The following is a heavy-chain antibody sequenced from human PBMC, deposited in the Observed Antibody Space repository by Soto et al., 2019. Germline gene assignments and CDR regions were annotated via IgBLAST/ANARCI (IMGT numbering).Heavy chain of an antibody. CDR1: GDSITSGVHY. V-gene: IGHV4-30-4*08. CDR3: ARGINYYDSSGDSWFYP. D-gene: IGHD3-22*01. J-gene: IGHJ5*02. Sequence: PSETLSLTCTVSGDSITSGVHYWSWILQLPGKGLEWIGYIFYSGPTYYNPSLKSRVTISVDKSKNQFSLKLTSVTAADTAVYYCARGINYYDSSGDSWFYPWGQGTLVTVS. CDR2: IFYSGPT.